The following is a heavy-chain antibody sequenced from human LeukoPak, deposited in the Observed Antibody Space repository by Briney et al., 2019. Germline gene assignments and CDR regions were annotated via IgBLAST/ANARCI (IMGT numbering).Heavy chain of an antibody. CDR1: GFTFSSYE. J-gene: IGHJ4*02. Sequence: PGGSLRLSCAASGFTFSSYEMNWVRQAPGKGLEWVSYISSSGSTIYYADSVKGRFTISRDNAKNSLYLQMNSLRAADTAVYYCARVTLYCSDYWGQGTLVTVSS. CDR3: ARVTLYCSDY. D-gene: IGHD2-15*01. V-gene: IGHV3-48*03. CDR2: ISSSGSTI.